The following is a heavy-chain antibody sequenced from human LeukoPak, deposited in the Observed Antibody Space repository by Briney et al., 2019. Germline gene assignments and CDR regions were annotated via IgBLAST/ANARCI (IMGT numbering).Heavy chain of an antibody. D-gene: IGHD6-19*01. J-gene: IGHJ6*03. CDR1: GGSISSYY. CDR2: IYYSGST. CDR3: ASFHGTGYSSGWYVGNYYYYMDV. V-gene: IGHV4-59*01. Sequence: SETLSLTCTVSGGSISSYYWSWIRQPPGKGLEWIGYIYYSGSTNYNPSLKSRVTISVDTSKNQFSLKLSSVTAADTAVYYCASFHGTGYSSGWYVGNYYYYMDVWGKGTTVTVSS.